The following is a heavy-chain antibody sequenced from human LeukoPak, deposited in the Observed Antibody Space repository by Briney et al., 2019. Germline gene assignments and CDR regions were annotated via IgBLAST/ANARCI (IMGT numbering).Heavy chain of an antibody. Sequence: PGGSLRLSCAASGFTFSSYVMHWVRQAPGKGLEWVAIISYDGSNEYYADSVKGRFTISRDNSKNTLYLQMNNLGAEDTAVYYCAKDMDHDYEAYGFDYWGQGTLVTVSS. CDR2: ISYDGSNE. J-gene: IGHJ4*02. V-gene: IGHV3-30*04. CDR3: AKDMDHDYEAYGFDY. D-gene: IGHD4-17*01. CDR1: GFTFSSYV.